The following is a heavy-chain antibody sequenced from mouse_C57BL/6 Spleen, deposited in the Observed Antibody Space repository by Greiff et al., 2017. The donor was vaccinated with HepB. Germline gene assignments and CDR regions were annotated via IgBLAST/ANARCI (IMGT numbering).Heavy chain of an antibody. CDR1: GFTFSNYW. Sequence: EVKLQESGGGLVQPGGSMKLSCVASGFTFSNYWMNWVRQSPEKGLEWVAQIRLKSDNYATHYAESVKGRFTISRDDSKSSVYLQMNNLRAEDTGIYYCTVLMYYFDYWGQGTTLTVSS. CDR2: IRLKSDNYAT. CDR3: TVLMYYFDY. V-gene: IGHV6-3*01. J-gene: IGHJ2*01.